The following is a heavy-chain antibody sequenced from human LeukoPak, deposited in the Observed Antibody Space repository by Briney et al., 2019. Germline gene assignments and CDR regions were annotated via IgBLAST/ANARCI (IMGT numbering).Heavy chain of an antibody. Sequence: GGSLRLSCVASGLNFDDSAMHWVRQAPGKGLEWVSLISADGGSTFSADSVKGRFSISRDNSKNSLYLQMNSLRSGDTAMYYCAKESGKFDYWGQGTLVAVSS. CDR1: GLNFDDSA. CDR2: ISADGGST. CDR3: AKESGKFDY. J-gene: IGHJ4*02. V-gene: IGHV3-43*02.